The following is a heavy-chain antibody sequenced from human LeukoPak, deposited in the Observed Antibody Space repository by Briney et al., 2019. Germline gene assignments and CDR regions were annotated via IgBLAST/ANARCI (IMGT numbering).Heavy chain of an antibody. Sequence: GGSLRLSCVASGLNFDDSAMHWVRQAPGKGLEWVSLISADGGSTFSADSVKGRFSISRDNSKNSLYLQMNSLRSGDTAMYYCAKESGKFDYWGQGTLVAVSS. CDR1: GLNFDDSA. CDR2: ISADGGST. CDR3: AKESGKFDY. J-gene: IGHJ4*02. V-gene: IGHV3-43*02.